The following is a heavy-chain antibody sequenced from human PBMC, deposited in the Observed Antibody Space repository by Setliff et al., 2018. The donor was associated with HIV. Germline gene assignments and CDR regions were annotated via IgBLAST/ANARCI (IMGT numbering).Heavy chain of an antibody. CDR1: GGSISGYH. CDR3: ARSPSYRSSWEYYFDY. D-gene: IGHD6-13*01. V-gene: IGHV4-4*09. CDR2: IYTSRGT. Sequence: PSETLSLTCTVSGGSISGYHWNWLRQTPGKGLEWIGYIYTSRGTNYNHSLRTRVIISVDTSNQFSLKLSSVTAADAAVYYCARSPSYRSSWEYYFDYWGQGILVTVLL. J-gene: IGHJ4*02.